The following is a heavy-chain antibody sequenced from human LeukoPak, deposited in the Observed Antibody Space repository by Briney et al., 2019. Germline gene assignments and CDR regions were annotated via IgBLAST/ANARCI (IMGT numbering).Heavy chain of an antibody. J-gene: IGHJ4*02. D-gene: IGHD3-22*01. CDR2: INHSGST. Sequence: SETLSLTCAVYGGSFSGYYWSWIRQPPGKGLEWIGEINHSGSTNYNPSLKSRVTISVDTSKNQFSLKLSSVAAADTAVYYCARGRRGKGLKTYYYDSSGYWPIDYWGQGTLVTVSS. CDR3: ARGRRGKGLKTYYYDSSGYWPIDY. V-gene: IGHV4-34*01. CDR1: GGSFSGYY.